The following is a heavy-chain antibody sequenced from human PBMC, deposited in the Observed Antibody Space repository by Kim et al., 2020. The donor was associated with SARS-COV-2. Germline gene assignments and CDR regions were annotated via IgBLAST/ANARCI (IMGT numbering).Heavy chain of an antibody. J-gene: IGHJ6*02. V-gene: IGHV1-18*01. Sequence: ASVKVSCKASGYTFTSYGISWVRQAPGQGLEWMGWISAYNGNTNYAQKLQGRVTMTTDTSTSTAYMELRSLRSDDTAVYYCARVGWSTSVYYYYGMDVWGQGTTVTVSS. D-gene: IGHD2-2*01. CDR1: GYTFTSYG. CDR3: ARVGWSTSVYYYYGMDV. CDR2: ISAYNGNT.